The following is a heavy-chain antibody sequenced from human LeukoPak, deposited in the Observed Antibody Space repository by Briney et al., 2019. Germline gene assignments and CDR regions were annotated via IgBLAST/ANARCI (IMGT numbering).Heavy chain of an antibody. CDR2: ISGSGGST. V-gene: IGHV3-23*01. CDR1: GFTFSSYA. CDR3: AKDSGRFLEWLSNWFDP. J-gene: IGHJ5*02. D-gene: IGHD3-3*01. Sequence: GGSLRLSCAASGFTFSSYAMSWVRQAPGKGLEWVSAISGSGGSTYYADSVKGRFTISRDNSKNTLYLQMNSLRAEDTAVYYCAKDSGRFLEWLSNWFDPWGQGTLVTVSS.